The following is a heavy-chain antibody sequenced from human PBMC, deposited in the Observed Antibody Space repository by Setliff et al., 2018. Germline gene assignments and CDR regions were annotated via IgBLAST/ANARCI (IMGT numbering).Heavy chain of an antibody. D-gene: IGHD3-16*02. CDR3: ARAGESSSFDY. J-gene: IGHJ4*02. V-gene: IGHV1-18*01. CDR2: TSNNNAKT. Sequence: VKVSCKASGYNFSSYGISYGITWVRQAPGQGLEWMGWTSNNNAKTHYAQKFQGRVTLTTDTPTNTAYMEMGGLRSDDTAVYYCARAGESSSFDYWGQGTLVTVSS. CDR1: GYNFSSYG.